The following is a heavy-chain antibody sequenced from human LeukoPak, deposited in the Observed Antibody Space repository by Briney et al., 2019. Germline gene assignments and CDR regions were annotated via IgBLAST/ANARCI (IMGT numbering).Heavy chain of an antibody. Sequence: SETLSLTCAVYGGSFGGYYWSWIRQPPGKGLEWIGEINHSGSTNYNPSLKSRVTISVDTSKNQFSLKLSSVTAADTAVYYCARHMPQWLVRGYFDYWGQGTLVTVSS. CDR2: INHSGST. CDR1: GGSFGGYY. J-gene: IGHJ4*02. CDR3: ARHMPQWLVRGYFDY. D-gene: IGHD6-19*01. V-gene: IGHV4-34*01.